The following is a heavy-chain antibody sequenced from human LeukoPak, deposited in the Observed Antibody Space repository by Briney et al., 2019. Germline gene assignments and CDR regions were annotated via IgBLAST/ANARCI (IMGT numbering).Heavy chain of an antibody. J-gene: IGHJ4*02. D-gene: IGHD6-6*01. V-gene: IGHV3-30*04. CDR2: ISYDGSNK. Sequence: GGSLRLSCAASGFTFSSYAMHWIRQAPGKGLEWVAVISYDGSNKYYADSVKGRFTIPRDNSKNTLYLQMNSLRAEDTAVYYCARGRGGDSSSDYFDYWGQGTLVTVSS. CDR3: ARGRGGDSSSDYFDY. CDR1: GFTFSSYA.